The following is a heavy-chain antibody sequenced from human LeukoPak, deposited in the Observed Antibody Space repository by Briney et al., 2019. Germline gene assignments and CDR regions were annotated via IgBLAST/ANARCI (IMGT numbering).Heavy chain of an antibody. CDR3: ARSSGYYYYYFDY. D-gene: IGHD3-22*01. CDR2: IYYSGST. V-gene: IGHV4-59*01. J-gene: IGHJ4*02. Sequence: SETLSLTCTVSGGSISSYHRSWIRQPPGKGLEWIGHIYYSGSTNYNPSLKSRVTISVDTSKNQFSLKLISVTAADTAVYYCARSSGYYYYYFDYWGQGTLVTVSS. CDR1: GGSISSYH.